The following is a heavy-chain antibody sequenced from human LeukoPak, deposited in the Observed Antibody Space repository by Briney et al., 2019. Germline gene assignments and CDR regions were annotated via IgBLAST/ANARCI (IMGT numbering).Heavy chain of an antibody. CDR2: IYTSGST. Sequence: PSQTLSLTCTVSGGSISSGSYYWSWIRQPAGKGLEWIGRIYTSGSTNYNPSLKSRVTISVDTSKNQFSLKLSSVTAADTAVYHCARQLGIGDAFDIWGQGTMVTVSS. V-gene: IGHV4-61*02. J-gene: IGHJ3*02. CDR1: GGSISSGSYY. D-gene: IGHD7-27*01. CDR3: ARQLGIGDAFDI.